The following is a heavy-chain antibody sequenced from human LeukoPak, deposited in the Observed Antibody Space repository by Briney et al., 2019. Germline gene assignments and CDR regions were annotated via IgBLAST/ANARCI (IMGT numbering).Heavy chain of an antibody. CDR2: ISYDGSNK. Sequence: GGSLRLSCAASGFTFSSYGMHWVRQAPGKGLEWVAVISYDGSNKYYADSVKGRFTISRDNSKNTLYLQMNSLRAEDTAVYYCARAQWHADSAYYFDYWGQGTLVTVSS. J-gene: IGHJ4*02. CDR1: GFTFSSYG. D-gene: IGHD6-19*01. CDR3: ARAQWHADSAYYFDY. V-gene: IGHV3-30*19.